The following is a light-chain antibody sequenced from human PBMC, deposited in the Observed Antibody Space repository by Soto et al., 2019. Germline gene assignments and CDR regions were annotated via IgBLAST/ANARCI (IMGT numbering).Light chain of an antibody. CDR3: QQYGSYWT. J-gene: IGKJ1*01. V-gene: IGKV3-20*01. CDR2: RAS. Sequence: EIVLTQSPGTLSLSPGERATLSCRASQSVSSSYSAWYLHKPGQAPRLLIYRASGRATGIPDRFSGSGSGTDFTLTIIRLEPQEFAVYYCQQYGSYWTFGQGTKVEIK. CDR1: QSVSSSY.